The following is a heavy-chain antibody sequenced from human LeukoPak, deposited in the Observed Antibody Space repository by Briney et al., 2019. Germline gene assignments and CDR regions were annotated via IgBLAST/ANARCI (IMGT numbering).Heavy chain of an antibody. V-gene: IGHV4-34*01. Sequence: MSSETLSLTCTVSGGSISSYYWSWIRQPPGKGLEWIGEINHSGSTNYNPSLKSRVTISVDTSKNQFSLKLSSVTAADTAVYYCARGRYVDYWGQGTLVTVSS. CDR2: INHSGST. CDR1: GGSISSYY. J-gene: IGHJ4*02. D-gene: IGHD2-2*01. CDR3: ARGRYVDY.